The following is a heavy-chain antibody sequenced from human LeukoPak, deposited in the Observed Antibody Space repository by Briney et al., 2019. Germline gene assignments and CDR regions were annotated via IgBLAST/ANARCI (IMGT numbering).Heavy chain of an antibody. D-gene: IGHD6-19*01. J-gene: IGHJ4*02. CDR1: GFTFSSYS. Sequence: GGSLRLPCEASGFTFSSYSMNWVRQAPGKGLEWVSSISSSSSYIYYADSVKGRFTISRDNAKNSLYLQMNSLRAEDTAVYYCARTGRAVAGQLDYWGQGTLVTVSS. CDR3: ARTGRAVAGQLDY. CDR2: ISSSSSYI. V-gene: IGHV3-21*01.